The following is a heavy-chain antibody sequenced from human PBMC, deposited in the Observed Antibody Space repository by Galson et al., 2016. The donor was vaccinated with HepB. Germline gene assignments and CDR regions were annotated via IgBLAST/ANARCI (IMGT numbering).Heavy chain of an antibody. CDR3: AKDLKNNWNYVGYFDH. Sequence: SLRLSCAASGFTFSSYAMSWVRQAPGKGLEWVLAISGSGGGTYNADSVKGRFFISRDNSNNMLYLQMNSLRAEDTAVYYCAKDLKNNWNYVGYFDHWGQGTLVTVSS. D-gene: IGHD1-7*01. J-gene: IGHJ4*02. CDR2: ISGSGGGT. V-gene: IGHV3-23*01. CDR1: GFTFSSYA.